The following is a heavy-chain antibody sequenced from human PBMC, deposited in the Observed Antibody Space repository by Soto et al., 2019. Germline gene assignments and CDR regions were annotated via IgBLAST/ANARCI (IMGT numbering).Heavy chain of an antibody. J-gene: IGHJ6*02. CDR2: IKEDGSEK. CDR3: ARDLGAPGRGSAVGYYYHYGMDV. CDR1: EFTFSSYW. V-gene: IGHV3-7*05. D-gene: IGHD2-2*01. Sequence: EVQLVESGGGLVQPGGSLRLSCAASEFTFSSYWMNWVRQAPGKGLEWVANIKEDGSEKYYGDSVKGRFTISRDNAKNSLYLQLNSLRGEDTAVYYCARDLGAPGRGSAVGYYYHYGMDVWGQGTTVTVSS.